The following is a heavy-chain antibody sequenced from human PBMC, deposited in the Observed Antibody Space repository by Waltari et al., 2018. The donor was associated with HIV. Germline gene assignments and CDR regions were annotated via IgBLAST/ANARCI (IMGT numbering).Heavy chain of an antibody. J-gene: IGHJ4*02. D-gene: IGHD3-22*01. Sequence: QVQLVQSGAEVKKPGASVKVSCKASGYTFTAYYMHWVQQAPGQGLEWMGRINLNSGDTNYGQKFQGRVTMTRETSISTAYMELSRLRSDDTAVYYCARDSYYYDSSGFFPDFWGQGTLVTVSS. CDR3: ARDSYYYDSSGFFPDF. V-gene: IGHV1-2*06. CDR2: INLNSGDT. CDR1: GYTFTAYY.